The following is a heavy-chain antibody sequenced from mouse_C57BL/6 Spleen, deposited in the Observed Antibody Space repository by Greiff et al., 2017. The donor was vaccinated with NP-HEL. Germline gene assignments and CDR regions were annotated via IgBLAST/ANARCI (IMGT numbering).Heavy chain of an antibody. V-gene: IGHV1-15*01. Sequence: QVHVKQSGAELVRPGASVTLSCKASGYTFTDYEMHWVKQTPVHGLEWIGAIDPETGGTAYNQKFKGKAILTADKSSSTAYMELPSLTSEDSDVYDCNRARYSGTYFDVWGTGTTVTVSS. CDR1: GYTFTDYE. J-gene: IGHJ1*03. D-gene: IGHD3-3*01. CDR3: NRARYSGTYFDV. CDR2: IDPETGGT.